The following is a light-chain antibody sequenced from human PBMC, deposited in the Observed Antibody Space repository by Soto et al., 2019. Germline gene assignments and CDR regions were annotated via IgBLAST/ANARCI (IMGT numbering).Light chain of an antibody. V-gene: IGKV1-39*01. J-gene: IGKJ1*01. CDR2: AAS. CDR3: QQSYSSPRT. Sequence: DIQMTQSPSSLSASVGDRVTITCRASQSISSYLNWYQQKPGKAPKLLIYAASSLQSGVPSRFSGSGSGTDFSLPISSLQPEDFAPYYCQQSYSSPRTFGLGTKVQIK. CDR1: QSISSY.